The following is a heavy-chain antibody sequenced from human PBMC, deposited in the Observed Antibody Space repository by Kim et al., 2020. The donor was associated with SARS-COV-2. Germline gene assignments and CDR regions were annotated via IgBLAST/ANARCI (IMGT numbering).Heavy chain of an antibody. CDR3: TRGYSGVSVYALDN. V-gene: IGHV3-72*01. D-gene: IGHD6-19*01. J-gene: IGHJ3*02. Sequence: GGSLRLSCVASGSTFSDHYMDWVRQTPGKGLEWVGRIGNKANIYMTEYAASVKGRFTISRDDSKNSLYLHMSSLRGEDTAVYHCTRGYSGVSVYALDNWGQGTMVTVSS. CDR2: IGNKANIYMT. CDR1: GSTFSDHY.